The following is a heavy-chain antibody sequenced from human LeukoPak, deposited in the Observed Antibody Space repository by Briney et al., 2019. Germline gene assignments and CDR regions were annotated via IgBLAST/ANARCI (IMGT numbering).Heavy chain of an antibody. J-gene: IGHJ4*02. D-gene: IGHD3-22*01. CDR2: IRYDGSNK. CDR3: AKDWDYDISGYYYVFSYFDY. CDR1: GFTFSSYG. V-gene: IGHV3-30*02. Sequence: PGGSLRLSCAASGFTFSSYGMHWVRQAPGKGLGWVAFIRYDGSNKYYADSVKGRFTISRDNSKNTLYLQMNSLRAEDTAVYYCAKDWDYDISGYYYVFSYFDYWGQGTLVTVSS.